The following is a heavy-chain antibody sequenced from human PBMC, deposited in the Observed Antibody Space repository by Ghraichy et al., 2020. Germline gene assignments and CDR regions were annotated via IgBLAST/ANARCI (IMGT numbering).Heavy chain of an antibody. Sequence: SETLSLTCAVSGGSISSGGYSWSWIRQPPGKGLEWIGYIYHSGSTYYNPSLKSRVTISVDRSKNQFSLKLSSVTAADTAVYYCARVGNRYYYYMDVWGKGTTVTVSS. CDR1: GGSISSGGYS. D-gene: IGHD1-14*01. CDR2: IYHSGST. CDR3: ARVGNRYYYYMDV. V-gene: IGHV4-30-2*01. J-gene: IGHJ6*03.